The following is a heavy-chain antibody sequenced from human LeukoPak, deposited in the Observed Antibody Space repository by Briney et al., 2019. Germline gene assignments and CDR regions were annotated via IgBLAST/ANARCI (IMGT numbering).Heavy chain of an antibody. J-gene: IGHJ4*02. D-gene: IGHD2-15*01. CDR3: AREGSVVVPDY. CDR1: GFTFDDYG. Sequence: PGGSLRLSCAASGFTFDDYGMSWVRQAPGRGLEWVSGYNWNGGSTGYADSVKGRFTISRDNAKNALYLQMNTLRAEDTALYYCAREGSVVVPDYWGQGTLVTVFS. V-gene: IGHV3-20*04. CDR2: YNWNGGST.